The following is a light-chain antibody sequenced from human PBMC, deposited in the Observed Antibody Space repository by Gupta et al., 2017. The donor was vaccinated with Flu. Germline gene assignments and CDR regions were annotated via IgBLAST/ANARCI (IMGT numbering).Light chain of an antibody. CDR1: SGSVSTTHY. J-gene: IGLJ3*02. Sequence: TVTLTCGLSSGSVSTTHYPGWFQQTPGQAPRTLLYSTNTRSSGVPDRFSGSVLGDKAALTITGAQADDESDYYCLLYMGGGVAVFGGGTKLTVL. CDR2: STN. V-gene: IGLV8-61*01. CDR3: LLYMGGGVAV.